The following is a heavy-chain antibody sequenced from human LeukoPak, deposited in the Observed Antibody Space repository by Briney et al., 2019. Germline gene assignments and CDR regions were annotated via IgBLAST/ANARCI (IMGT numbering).Heavy chain of an antibody. CDR3: ARDERVIRYFDWLLTSSYWYFDL. J-gene: IGHJ2*01. CDR1: GFTFSSYW. CDR2: IKQDGSEK. D-gene: IGHD3-9*01. V-gene: IGHV3-7*01. Sequence: GSLRLSCAASGFTFSSYWMSWVRQAPGKGLEWVANIKQDGSEKYYVDSVKGRFTISRDNAKNSLYLQMNSLRAEHTAVYYCARDERVIRYFDWLLTSSYWYFDLWGRGTLVTVSS.